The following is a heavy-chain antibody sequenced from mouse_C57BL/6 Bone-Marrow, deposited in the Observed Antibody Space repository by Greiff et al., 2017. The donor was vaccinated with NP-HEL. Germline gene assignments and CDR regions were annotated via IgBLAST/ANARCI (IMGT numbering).Heavy chain of an antibody. CDR2: SRNKANDYTT. CDR3: ARDAWGYPFAY. D-gene: IGHD2-2*01. J-gene: IGHJ3*01. Sequence: EVNVVESGGGLVQSGRSLRLSCATSGFTFSDFYMEWVRQAPGKGLEWIAASRNKANDYTTEYSASVKGRFIVSRDTSQSILYLQMNALRAEDTAIYYCARDAWGYPFAYWGQGTLVTVSA. CDR1: GFTFSDFY. V-gene: IGHV7-1*01.